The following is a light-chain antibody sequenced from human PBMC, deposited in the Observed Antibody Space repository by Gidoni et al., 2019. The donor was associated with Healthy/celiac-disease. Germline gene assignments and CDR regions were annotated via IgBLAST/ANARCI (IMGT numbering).Light chain of an antibody. CDR2: EVS. J-gene: IGLJ3*02. CDR3: SSYTSSIDWV. Sequence: QSALTQPASVSGSPGQSITISCTGTSSDVGGYNYVSWYQQHPGKAPKLMLYEVSNRPSGVSHRSSGSKSGNTASLTISGLQAEDEADYYCSSYTSSIDWVFGGGTKLTVL. CDR1: SSDVGGYNY. V-gene: IGLV2-14*01.